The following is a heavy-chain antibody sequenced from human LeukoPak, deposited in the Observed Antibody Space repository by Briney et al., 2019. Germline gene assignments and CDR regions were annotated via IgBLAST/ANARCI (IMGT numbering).Heavy chain of an antibody. D-gene: IGHD2-15*01. Sequence: GGSLRLSCAASGFTFSHFWMSWVRQAPGKGLEWVAYIKKTGSGTYYVDSVKGRFTITRDNTRNSLFLQMYSLRAEDTAVYLCAREDGYCSGGNCYSYFDSWGQGTLVTVSS. CDR2: IKKTGSGT. CDR1: GFTFSHFW. V-gene: IGHV3-7*01. CDR3: AREDGYCSGGNCYSYFDS. J-gene: IGHJ4*02.